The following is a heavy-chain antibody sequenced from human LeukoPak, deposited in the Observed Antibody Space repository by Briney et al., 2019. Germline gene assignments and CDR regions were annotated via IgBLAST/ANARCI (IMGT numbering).Heavy chain of an antibody. J-gene: IGHJ4*02. V-gene: IGHV3-23*01. D-gene: IGHD6-19*01. CDR2: ISGSGGST. Sequence: GGSLRLSCAASGFTFSSSSMSWVRQAPGKGLEWVSVISGSGGSTDYADSVKGRFTISRGNSKNTLYLQINSLRAEDTAVYYCAKGSGWYVWGQGTLVTVSS. CDR1: GFTFSSSS. CDR3: AKGSGWYV.